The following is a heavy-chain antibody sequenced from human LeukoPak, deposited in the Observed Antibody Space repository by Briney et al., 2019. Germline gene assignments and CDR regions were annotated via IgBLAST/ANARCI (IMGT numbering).Heavy chain of an antibody. D-gene: IGHD3-10*01. V-gene: IGHV4-4*09. CDR1: GGSISSYY. Sequence: SETLSLTCTVSGGSISSYYWSWIRQPPGKGLEWIGYIYTSGSTNYNPSLKSRVTISVDTSKNQFSLKLSSVTAADTAVYYCARLRGSHGGLGELLDPYFDYWGQGTLVTVSS. CDR2: IYTSGST. J-gene: IGHJ4*02. CDR3: ARLRGSHGGLGELLDPYFDY.